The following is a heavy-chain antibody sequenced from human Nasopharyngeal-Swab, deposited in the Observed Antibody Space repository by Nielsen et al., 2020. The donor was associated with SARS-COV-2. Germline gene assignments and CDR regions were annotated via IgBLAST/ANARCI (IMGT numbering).Heavy chain of an antibody. CDR3: VRSSSWYYFDY. Sequence: GSLRLSCTVSGDSIASSTFYWGWTRQPPGKGLEWIGNIYYNGNTYQNPSLKSRLTISVDKSKNQFSLQLSSVTAADTAVYYCVRSSSWYYFDYWAQGTQVTVSS. J-gene: IGHJ4*02. CDR2: IYYNGNT. D-gene: IGHD6-13*01. CDR1: GDSIASSTFY. V-gene: IGHV4-39*01.